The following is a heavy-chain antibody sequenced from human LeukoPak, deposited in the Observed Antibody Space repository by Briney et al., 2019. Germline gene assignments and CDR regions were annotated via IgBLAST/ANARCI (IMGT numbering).Heavy chain of an antibody. CDR2: ISAYNGNT. D-gene: IGHD5-18*01. CDR1: GYTFTIYG. Sequence: GASVKVSCKASGYTFTIYGISWVRQAPGQGVEGMGWISAYNGNTNYAQKLQGRVTMTTDTSTSTAYMELRSLRSDDTAVYYCARDRAGYSYGPTWPIDYWGQGTLVTVSS. J-gene: IGHJ4*02. CDR3: ARDRAGYSYGPTWPIDY. V-gene: IGHV1-18*04.